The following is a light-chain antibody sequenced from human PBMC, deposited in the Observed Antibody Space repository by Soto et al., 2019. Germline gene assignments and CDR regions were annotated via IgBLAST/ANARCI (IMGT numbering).Light chain of an antibody. CDR1: QSISGR. CDR3: QQYNNWVT. J-gene: IGKJ4*01. V-gene: IGKV3D-15*01. Sequence: MTQSPSTLSASVGDRVTITCRASQSISGRLAWYQQKPGQSPRLLIYGASTRATGIPARFSGSGSGTEFTLTISSLQSEDIAIYSCQQYNNWVTFGGGTKVQIK. CDR2: GAS.